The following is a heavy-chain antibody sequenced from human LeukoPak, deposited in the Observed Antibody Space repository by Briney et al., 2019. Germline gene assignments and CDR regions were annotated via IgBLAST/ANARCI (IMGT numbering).Heavy chain of an antibody. CDR3: ARLLTGDRFYYYYMDV. V-gene: IGHV4-59*01. J-gene: IGHJ6*03. CDR1: GGSISSYY. D-gene: IGHD7-27*01. Sequence: SETLSLTCTVSGGSISSYYWSWIRQPPGKGLEWIGYIYYSGSTNYNPSLKSRVTISVDTSKNQFSLKLSSVTAADTAVYYRARLLTGDRFYYYYMDVWGKGTTVTVSS. CDR2: IYYSGST.